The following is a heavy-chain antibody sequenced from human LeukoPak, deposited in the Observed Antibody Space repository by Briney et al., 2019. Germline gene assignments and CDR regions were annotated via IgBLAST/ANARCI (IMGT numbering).Heavy chain of an antibody. V-gene: IGHV4-34*01. Sequence: SETLSLTCAVYGGSFSGYYWSWIRQPPGKGLEWIGEINHSGSTNYNPSLKSRVTISVDTSKNQFSLKLSSVTAADTAVYYCARISDITDPDYDYVWGSYRPLLGYYYYMDVWGKGTTVTVSS. D-gene: IGHD3-16*02. CDR3: ARISDITDPDYDYVWGSYRPLLGYYYYMDV. CDR2: INHSGST. J-gene: IGHJ6*03. CDR1: GGSFSGYY.